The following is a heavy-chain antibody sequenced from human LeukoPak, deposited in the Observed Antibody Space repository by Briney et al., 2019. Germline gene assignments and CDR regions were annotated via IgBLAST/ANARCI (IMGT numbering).Heavy chain of an antibody. D-gene: IGHD2-15*01. J-gene: IGHJ3*02. CDR1: GGSITGYY. CDR3: ARGRYCSADICSGGDAFDI. V-gene: IGHV4-4*07. Sequence: SETLSLTCPVSGGSITGYYWSWIRQPAGKGLEWIGRIYTRGSTNYNPSLKSRVTMSVDTSKNQFSLKLSSVTAADTAVYYCARGRYCSADICSGGDAFDIWGQGTMISVSS. CDR2: IYTRGST.